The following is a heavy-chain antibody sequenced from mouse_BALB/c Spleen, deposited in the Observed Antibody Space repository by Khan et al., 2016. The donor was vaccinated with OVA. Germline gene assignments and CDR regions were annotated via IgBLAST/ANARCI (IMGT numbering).Heavy chain of an antibody. CDR1: GYTFTDYA. CDR2: ISTYXGVP. Sequence: QVQLQQSGAELVRPGVSLKISCKGSGYTFTDYAMHWVKQSHAKSLEWIGVISTYXGVPDYNQKFKGKATMTVDRSSSTAYMELARLTSEDSAIYYCARGGKFAYWGQGTLVTVSA. D-gene: IGHD1-1*02. CDR3: ARGGKFAY. V-gene: IGHV1S137*01. J-gene: IGHJ3*01.